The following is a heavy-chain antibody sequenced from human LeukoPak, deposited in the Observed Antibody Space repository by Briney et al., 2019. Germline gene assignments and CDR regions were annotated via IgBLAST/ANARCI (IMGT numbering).Heavy chain of an antibody. J-gene: IGHJ3*02. Sequence: PGGSLRLSCAASGFTFSTHWMHWARQAPGKGLEWVSRMNSDGSSSSYADYVKGRFTISRDNAKNTLYLQMNSLRVEDTAVYYCARDKYGGNSNAFDIWGQGTLVTVSS. CDR3: ARDKYGGNSNAFDI. CDR2: MNSDGSSS. CDR1: GFTFSTHW. V-gene: IGHV3-74*01. D-gene: IGHD4-23*01.